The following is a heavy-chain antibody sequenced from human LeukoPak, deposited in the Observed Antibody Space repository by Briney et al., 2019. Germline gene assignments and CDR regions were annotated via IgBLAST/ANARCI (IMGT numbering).Heavy chain of an antibody. D-gene: IGHD3-10*01. Sequence: SETLSLTCTVSGGSISSSSYDWGWIRQPPGKGLEWIGSIYYSGSTYYNPSLKSRVTISVDTSKNQFSLKLSSVTAADTAVYYCARHGSGSYYWNYYYYGMDVWGQGTTVTVSS. V-gene: IGHV4-39*01. CDR3: ARHGSGSYYWNYYYYGMDV. CDR2: IYYSGST. CDR1: GGSISSSSYD. J-gene: IGHJ6*02.